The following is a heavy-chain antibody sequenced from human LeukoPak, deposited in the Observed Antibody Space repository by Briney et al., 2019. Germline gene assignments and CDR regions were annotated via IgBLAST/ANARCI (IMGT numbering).Heavy chain of an antibody. CDR2: IGPTGSDR. V-gene: IGHV3-21*06. CDR3: ATEANGHHYDY. J-gene: IGHJ4*02. CDR1: GLTFSTSG. Sequence: GGSLRLSCTASGLTFSTSGFNWVRQAPGKGLEWVASIGPTGSDRYHADSIKGRFTISRDNANNFLYLQMNSLRAEDTAVYYCATEANGHHYDYWGQGTLLTVSS. D-gene: IGHD2-8*01.